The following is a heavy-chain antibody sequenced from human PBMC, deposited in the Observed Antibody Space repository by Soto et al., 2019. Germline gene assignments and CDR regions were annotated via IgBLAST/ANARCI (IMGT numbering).Heavy chain of an antibody. Sequence: GGSLRLACAASGFTFSSYGMHWVRQAPGKGLEWVAVISYDGSNKYYADSVKGRFTISRDNSKNTLYLQMNSLRAEDTAVYYCAKDRTVGAMWPSYIAYWGQGTLVTVSS. D-gene: IGHD1-26*01. J-gene: IGHJ4*02. CDR1: GFTFSSYG. V-gene: IGHV3-30*18. CDR3: AKDRTVGAMWPSYIAY. CDR2: ISYDGSNK.